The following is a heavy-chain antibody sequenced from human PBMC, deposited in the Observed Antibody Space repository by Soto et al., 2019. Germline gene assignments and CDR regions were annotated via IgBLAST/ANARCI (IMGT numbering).Heavy chain of an antibody. CDR2: INAGNGNT. CDR3: ARWGRFWFGESPYYYDSSGYYSVTY. V-gene: IGHV1-3*01. D-gene: IGHD3-22*01. J-gene: IGHJ4*02. CDR1: GYTFTSYA. Sequence: GASVKVSCKASGYTFTSYAMHWVRQAPGQRLEWIGWINAGNGNTKYSQKFQGRVTITRDTSASTAYMELSILRSEDTVVFYCARWGRFWFGESPYYYDSSGYYSVTYWGQGTLVTVSS.